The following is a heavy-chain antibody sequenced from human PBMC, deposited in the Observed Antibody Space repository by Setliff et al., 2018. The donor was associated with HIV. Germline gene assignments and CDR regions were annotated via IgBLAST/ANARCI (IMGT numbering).Heavy chain of an antibody. D-gene: IGHD6-19*01. CDR3: ARGRKKTLAVSGTRYFDF. J-gene: IGHJ4*02. CDR1: GGSLSGFY. Sequence: SETLSLTCAVYGGSLSGFYWTFIRQSPGKGLEWIGEVTHSGSTTYDPSLKSRITLSVDTSKNQFSLKLTSVTAADMAVYYCARGRKKTLAVSGTRYFDFWGQGTLVTVSS. CDR2: VTHSGST. V-gene: IGHV4-34*01.